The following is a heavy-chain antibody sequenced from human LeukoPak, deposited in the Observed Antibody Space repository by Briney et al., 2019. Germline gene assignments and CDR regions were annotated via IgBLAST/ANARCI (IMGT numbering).Heavy chain of an antibody. CDR3: ARVTYYDSSGAIDY. V-gene: IGHV1-2*06. CDR2: INPNSGGT. J-gene: IGHJ4*02. D-gene: IGHD3-22*01. CDR1: GYTFTGYY. Sequence: ASVKVSCKASGYTFTGYYMHWVRQAPGQGLEWMGRINPNSGGTNYALKFQGRVTMTRDTSISTAYMELSRLRSDDTAVYYCARVTYYDSSGAIDYWGQGTLVTVSS.